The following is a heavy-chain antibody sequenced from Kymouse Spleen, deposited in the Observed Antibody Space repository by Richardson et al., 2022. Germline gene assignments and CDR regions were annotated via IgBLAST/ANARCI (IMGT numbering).Heavy chain of an antibody. D-gene: IGHD6-19*01. CDR3: AKDIRQWLAYFDY. J-gene: IGHJ4*02. V-gene: IGHV3-9*01. Sequence: EVQLVESGGGLVQPGRSLRLSCAASGFTFDDYAMHWVRQAPGKGLEWVSGISWNSGSIGYADSVKGRFTISRDNAKNSLYLQMNSLRAEDTALYYCAKDIRQWLAYFDYWGQGTLVTVSS. CDR2: ISWNSGSI. CDR1: GFTFDDYA.